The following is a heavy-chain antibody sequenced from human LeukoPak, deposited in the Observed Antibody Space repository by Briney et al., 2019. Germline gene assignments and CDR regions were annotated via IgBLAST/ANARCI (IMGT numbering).Heavy chain of an antibody. Sequence: GGSLRLSCAASGFTFSSYAMSWVRQAPGKGLEWVSAISGSDAGTYYADSVKGRFTISRDNSKNTLYLQMNSLRAEDTAVYYCAKDPHIVVVVAAYFDYWGQGTLVTVSS. D-gene: IGHD2-15*01. J-gene: IGHJ4*02. V-gene: IGHV3-23*01. CDR2: ISGSDAGT. CDR1: GFTFSSYA. CDR3: AKDPHIVVVVAAYFDY.